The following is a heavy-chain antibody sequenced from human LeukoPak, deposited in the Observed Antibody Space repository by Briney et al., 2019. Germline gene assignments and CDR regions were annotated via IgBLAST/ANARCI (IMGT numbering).Heavy chain of an antibody. D-gene: IGHD4-17*01. V-gene: IGHV1-2*02. CDR1: GYTFTGYY. Sequence: GASVKVSCKASGYTFTGYYMHWVRQAPGQGLEWMGWTNPNSGGTNYAQKFQGRVTMTRDTSISTAYMELSRLRSDDTAVYYCAGVGTVTTDAFDIWGQGTMVTVSS. CDR2: TNPNSGGT. CDR3: AGVGTVTTDAFDI. J-gene: IGHJ3*02.